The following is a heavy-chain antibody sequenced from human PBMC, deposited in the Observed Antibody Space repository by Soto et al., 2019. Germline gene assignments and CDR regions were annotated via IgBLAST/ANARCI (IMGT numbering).Heavy chain of an antibody. CDR3: AHLPHRSLAAYFQH. CDR1: GFSLSTSGVG. CDR2: IYWDNDK. J-gene: IGHJ1*01. Sequence: QITLKESGPTLVKPTQTLTLTCTFSGFSLSTSGVGVGWIRQPPGKALEWLALIYWDNDKRYSPSLKSRLTITKDTSKNQVALTMTNMDPVDTATYYCAHLPHRSLAAYFQHWGQGTLVTVSS. V-gene: IGHV2-5*02.